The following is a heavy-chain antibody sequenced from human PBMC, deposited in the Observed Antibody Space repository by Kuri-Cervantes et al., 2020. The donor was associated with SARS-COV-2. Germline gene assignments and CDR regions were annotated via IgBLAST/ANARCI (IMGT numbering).Heavy chain of an antibody. CDR3: ARGGWGRPYSDTIFGVVQRQRYYYYYMDV. J-gene: IGHJ6*03. CDR2: IIPIFGTA. D-gene: IGHD3-3*01. V-gene: IGHV1-69*13. Sequence: SVKVSCKASGGTFSSYAISWVRQAPGQGLEWMGGIIPIFGTANYAQKFQGRVTITADESTGTAYMELSSLRSEDTAVYYCARGGWGRPYSDTIFGVVQRQRYYYYYMDVWGKGTTVTVSS. CDR1: GGTFSSYA.